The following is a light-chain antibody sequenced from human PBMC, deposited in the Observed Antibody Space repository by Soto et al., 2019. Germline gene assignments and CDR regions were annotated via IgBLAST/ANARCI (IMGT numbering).Light chain of an antibody. CDR2: QDS. Sequence: SYELTQPPSVSVSPGQTASITCSGDKLGDKYACWYQQKPGQSPVLVIYQDSKRPSGIPERFSGSTSGNTATLTIGGTQAMEEADYYCQAWDSSTVVFGGGTKLTVL. CDR3: QAWDSSTVV. J-gene: IGLJ2*01. V-gene: IGLV3-1*01. CDR1: KLGDKY.